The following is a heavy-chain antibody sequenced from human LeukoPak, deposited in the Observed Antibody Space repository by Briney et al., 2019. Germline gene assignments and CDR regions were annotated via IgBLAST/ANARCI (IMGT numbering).Heavy chain of an antibody. V-gene: IGHV1-2*02. CDR3: GTLLSNGPFDY. Sequence: ASVKVSCKASGYTFTGYYMHWVRQAPGQGLEWMGYIYPNTGATKYAQKFQGRVTMTRDTSISTAYMELSGLRSDDTAVYYCGTLLSNGPFDYWGQGSLVTVSS. CDR1: GYTFTGYY. J-gene: IGHJ4*02. CDR2: IYPNTGAT.